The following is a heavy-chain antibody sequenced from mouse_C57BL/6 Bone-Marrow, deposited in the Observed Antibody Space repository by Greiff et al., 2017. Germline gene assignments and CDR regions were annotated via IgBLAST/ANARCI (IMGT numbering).Heavy chain of an antibody. D-gene: IGHD2-3*01. J-gene: IGHJ2*01. CDR1: GYTFTDYY. CDR3: AIYDGYFDYFDY. CDR2: INPNNGGT. V-gene: IGHV1-26*01. Sequence: EVQLQQSGPELVKPGASVTISCKASGYTFTDYYMNWVKQSHGKSLEWIGDINPNNGGTSYNQKFKGKATLTVDKSSSTAYMELRSLTSEDSAVYYCAIYDGYFDYFDYWGQGTTLTVSS.